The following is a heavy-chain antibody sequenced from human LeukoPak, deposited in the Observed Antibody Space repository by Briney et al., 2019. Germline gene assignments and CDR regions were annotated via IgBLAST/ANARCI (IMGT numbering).Heavy chain of an antibody. CDR3: ARVEGGHYDSGTFDY. V-gene: IGHV3-7*01. J-gene: IGHJ4*02. Sequence: GGSLRLSCAGSGFAFSRYWMSWVRQAPGKGLGWVANIKQDGREKYYVDSVEGRFTISRDNAKNSLYLQLNSLRAEDTAVYFCARVEGGHYDSGTFDYWGQGSLVTVSS. CDR2: IKQDGREK. CDR1: GFAFSRYW. D-gene: IGHD3-22*01.